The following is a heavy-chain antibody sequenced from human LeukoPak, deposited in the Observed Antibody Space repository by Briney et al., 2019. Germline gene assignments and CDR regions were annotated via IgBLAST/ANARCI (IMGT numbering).Heavy chain of an antibody. CDR3: ARDGYGWNSCDY. CDR2: ISYDGSNK. J-gene: IGHJ4*02. V-gene: IGHV3-30*04. D-gene: IGHD1-20*01. Sequence: GGSLRLSCAASGFTFSSYAMHWVRQAPGKGLEWVAVISYDGSNKYYADSVKGRFTISRDNSKNTLYLQMNSLRADDTAVYFCARDGYGWNSCDYWGQGTLVTVSS. CDR1: GFTFSSYA.